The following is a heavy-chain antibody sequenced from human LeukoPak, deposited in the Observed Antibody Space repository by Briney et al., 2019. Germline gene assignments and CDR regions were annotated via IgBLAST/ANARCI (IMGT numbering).Heavy chain of an antibody. CDR3: ASPADSGYDLLDY. J-gene: IGHJ4*02. D-gene: IGHD5-12*01. CDR1: GYTFTGYY. V-gene: IGHV1-2*02. Sequence: VASVTVSCKASGYTFTGYYMHWVRQAPGQGLEWLGWINPNSGGTNYAQKFQGRVTMTRDTSISTAYMELSRLRSDDTAVYYCASPADSGYDLLDYWGQGTLVTVSS. CDR2: INPNSGGT.